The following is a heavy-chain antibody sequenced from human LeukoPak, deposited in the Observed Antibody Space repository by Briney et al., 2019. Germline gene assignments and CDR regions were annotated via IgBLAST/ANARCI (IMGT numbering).Heavy chain of an antibody. D-gene: IGHD6-13*01. CDR3: ARGSSSSRFNWFDP. CDR1: GGSISSYY. CDR2: IYYSGST. J-gene: IGHJ5*02. Sequence: LETLSLTCTVSGGSISSYYWSWIRQPPGKGLEWIGYIYYSGSTNYNPSLKSRVTISVDTSKNQFSLKLSSVTAADTAVYYCARGSSSSRFNWFDPWGQGTLVTVSS. V-gene: IGHV4-59*01.